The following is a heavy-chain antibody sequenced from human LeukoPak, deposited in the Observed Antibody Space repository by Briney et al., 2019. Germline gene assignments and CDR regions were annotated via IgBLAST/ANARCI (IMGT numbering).Heavy chain of an antibody. Sequence: ASVKVSCTASGYSFTTYALHWVRQAPGQRLGWMGWINTGNGNIKYSQKFQGRVTITRDTSATTAYMELSSLRSEDTAVYYCARAPGSGSYSVFDYWGQGTLVTVSS. CDR1: GYSFTTYA. CDR2: INTGNGNI. V-gene: IGHV1-3*04. J-gene: IGHJ4*02. CDR3: ARAPGSGSYSVFDY. D-gene: IGHD1-26*01.